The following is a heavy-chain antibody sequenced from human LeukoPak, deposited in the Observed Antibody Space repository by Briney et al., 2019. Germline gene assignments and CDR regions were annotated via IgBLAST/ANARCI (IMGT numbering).Heavy chain of an antibody. J-gene: IGHJ6*02. D-gene: IGHD3/OR15-3a*01. CDR2: LGSAGDK. Sequence: GGSLRLSCAASGFTLSDYDIHWVRQPIGKGLDWVSGLGSAGDKYHAGSERGRFTISREDAENSVYLQMNGLRPEDTAVYYCARAKRETSTRPWTSGMDVWGQGTRVTVSS. CDR1: GFTLSDYD. V-gene: IGHV3-13*01. CDR3: ARAKRETSTRPWTSGMDV.